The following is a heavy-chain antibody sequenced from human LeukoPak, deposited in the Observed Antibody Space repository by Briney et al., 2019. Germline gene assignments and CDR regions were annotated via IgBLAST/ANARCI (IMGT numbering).Heavy chain of an antibody. V-gene: IGHV3-7*03. CDR2: IKQDGSEK. D-gene: IGHD6-19*01. CDR3: ARGGAVAGTGMGY. Sequence: GGSLRLSCAASGFTFSSYWMSWVRQAPGKGLEWVANIKQDGSEKYYVDSVKGRFTISRDNAKNSLYLQMNSLRAEDTAVYYCARGGAVAGTGMGYWGQGTLVTVFS. J-gene: IGHJ4*02. CDR1: GFTFSSYW.